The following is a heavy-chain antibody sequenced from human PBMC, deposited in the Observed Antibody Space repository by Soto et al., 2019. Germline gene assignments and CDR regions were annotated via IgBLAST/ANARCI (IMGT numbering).Heavy chain of an antibody. CDR2: VSGYNRNT. D-gene: IGHD1-26*01. Sequence: QVQLVQSGVDVKMAGASVTLFCRNYGYTFTYDGVPWVRQVSGQGLEWIGWVSGYNRNTNYAQKFEDRVIMTTDTSTNTAHMELRRLRSDDTGIYYCAREGQWDSLIYWGRGTLLTVSP. CDR3: AREGQWDSLIY. CDR1: GYTFTYDG. V-gene: IGHV1-18*01. J-gene: IGHJ4*02.